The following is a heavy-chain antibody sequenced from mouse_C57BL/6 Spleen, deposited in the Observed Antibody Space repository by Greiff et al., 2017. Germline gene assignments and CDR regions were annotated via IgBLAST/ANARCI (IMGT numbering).Heavy chain of an antibody. CDR2: IDPETGGT. D-gene: IGHD2-12*01. CDR1: GYTFTDYE. CDR3: TRDRKTHDVGAY. J-gene: IGHJ3*01. Sequence: LVESGAELVRPGASVTLSCKASGYTFTDYEMHWVKQTPVHGLEWIGAIDPETGGTAYNQKFKGKAILTADKSSSTAYMELRSLTSEDSAVYYCTRDRKTHDVGAYWGQGTLVTVSA. V-gene: IGHV1-15*01.